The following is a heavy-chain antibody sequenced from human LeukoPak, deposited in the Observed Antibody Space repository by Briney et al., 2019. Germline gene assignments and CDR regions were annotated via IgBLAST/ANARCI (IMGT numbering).Heavy chain of an antibody. V-gene: IGHV4-59*12. CDR3: ARRPLGIQLWLPNWFDP. D-gene: IGHD5-18*01. CDR1: GGSISSYY. CDR2: IYYSGST. J-gene: IGHJ5*02. Sequence: PSETLSLTCTVSGGSISSYYWSWIRQPPGKGLEWIGYIYYSGSTNYNPSLKSRVTISVDTSNNQFSLKLSSVTAADTAVYYCARRPLGIQLWLPNWFDPWGQGTLVTVSS.